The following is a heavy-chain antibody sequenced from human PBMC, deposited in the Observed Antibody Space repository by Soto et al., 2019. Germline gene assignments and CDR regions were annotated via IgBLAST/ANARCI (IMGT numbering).Heavy chain of an antibody. CDR2: INPSGGST. CDR3: ARGEIDYGDSGRFDY. D-gene: IGHD4-17*01. Sequence: ASVKVSCKASGYTFTSYYMHWVRQAPGQGLEWMGIINPSGGSTSYAQKFQGRVTMTRDTSTSTVYMELSSLRSEDTAVYYCARGEIDYGDSGRFDYWGQGTLVTVSS. CDR1: GYTFTSYY. J-gene: IGHJ4*02. V-gene: IGHV1-46*01.